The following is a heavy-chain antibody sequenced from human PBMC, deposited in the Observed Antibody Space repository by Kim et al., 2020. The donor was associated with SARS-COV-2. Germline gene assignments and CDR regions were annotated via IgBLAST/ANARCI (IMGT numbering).Heavy chain of an antibody. J-gene: IGHJ6*01. CDR3: AKDYDFWSGPKPYYYYV. D-gene: IGHD3-3*01. CDR2: ISYDGSNK. Sequence: GGSLRLSCAASGFTFSSYGMHWVRQAPGKGLEWVAVISYDGSNKYYADSVKGRFTISRDNSKNTLYLQMNSLRAEDTALYYCAKDYDFWSGPKPYYYYV. V-gene: IGHV3-30*18. CDR1: GFTFSSYG.